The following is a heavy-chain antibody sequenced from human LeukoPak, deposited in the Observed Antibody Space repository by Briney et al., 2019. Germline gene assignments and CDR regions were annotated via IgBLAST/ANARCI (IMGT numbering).Heavy chain of an antibody. CDR2: IIPILGTA. J-gene: IGHJ3*02. CDR3: ARAPVAYYDSSGYYRRLDAFDI. D-gene: IGHD3-22*01. V-gene: IGHV1-69*13. CDR1: GGTFSSYA. Sequence: ASVKVSCKASGGTFSSYAISWVRQAPGQGLEWMGGIIPILGTANYAQKFQGRVTITADESTSTAYMELSSLRSEDTAVYYCARAPVAYYDSSGYYRRLDAFDIWGQGTMVTVSS.